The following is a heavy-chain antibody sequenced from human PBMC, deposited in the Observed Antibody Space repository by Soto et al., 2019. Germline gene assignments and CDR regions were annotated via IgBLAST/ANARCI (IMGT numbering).Heavy chain of an antibody. CDR3: ARVRVFGVVIMWEVFDY. CDR2: IYYSGST. J-gene: IGHJ4*02. Sequence: PSETLSLTCTVSGGSISSYYWSWIRQPPGKGLEWIGYIYYSGSTNYNPSLKSRVTISVDTSKNQFSLKLSSVTAADTAVYYCARVRVFGVVIMWEVFDYWGQGTLVTVSS. V-gene: IGHV4-59*01. CDR1: GGSISSYY. D-gene: IGHD3-3*01.